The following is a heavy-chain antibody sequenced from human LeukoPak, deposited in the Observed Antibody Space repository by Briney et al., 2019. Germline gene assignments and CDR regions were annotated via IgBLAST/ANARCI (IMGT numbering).Heavy chain of an antibody. CDR2: ISHDGSNK. CDR3: AAGYYFGDY. V-gene: IGHV3-30*03. J-gene: IGHJ4*02. CDR1: GFTFSSYG. D-gene: IGHD3-22*01. Sequence: GGSLRLSCAASGFTFSSYGMHWVRQAPGKGLEWVATISHDGSNKYYADSVKGRFTISRDNSENTLYLQMNSLRAEDTAVYYCAAGYYFGDYWGQGTLVTVSS.